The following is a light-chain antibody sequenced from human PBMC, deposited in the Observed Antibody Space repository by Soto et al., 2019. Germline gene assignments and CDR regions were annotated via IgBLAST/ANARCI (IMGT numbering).Light chain of an antibody. J-gene: IGKJ1*01. CDR3: QQCGSSPS. V-gene: IGKV3-20*01. CDR1: QSVSSSY. CDR2: DTS. Sequence: EIVLTQSPGTLSLSPGERATLSCRASQSVSSSYLAWYQQKPGQAPRLLIYDTSSRATGIPDRFSGSGSGTDFTIALSRLEPEYFAVYYCQQCGSSPSFGQGTKVELK.